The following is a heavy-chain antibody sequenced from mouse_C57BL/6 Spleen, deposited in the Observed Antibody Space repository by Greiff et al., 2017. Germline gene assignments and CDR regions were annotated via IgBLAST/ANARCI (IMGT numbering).Heavy chain of an antibody. CDR1: GYTFTSYW. CDR3: AREGNGNYDY. D-gene: IGHD1-1*01. V-gene: IGHV1-55*01. CDR2: IYPGSGST. J-gene: IGHJ2*01. Sequence: QVQLKQPGAELVKPGASVKMSCKASGYTFTSYWITWVKQRPGQGLEWIGDIYPGSGSTNYNEKFKSKDTLTVDTSSSTAYMQLSSLTSEDAAVYYCAREGNGNYDYWGKGTTLTVSS.